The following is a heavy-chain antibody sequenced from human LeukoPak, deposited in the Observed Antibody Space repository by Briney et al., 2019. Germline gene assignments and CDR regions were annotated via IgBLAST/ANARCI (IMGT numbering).Heavy chain of an antibody. D-gene: IGHD1-7*01. Sequence: ASVKVSCKASGYTFTSYDINWVRQATGQGLEWMGWMNPNSGNTGYAQKFQGRVTMTRNTSISTAYMELSSLRSEDTAMYYCARANNWNYALGYWGQGTLVTVSS. CDR1: GYTFTSYD. V-gene: IGHV1-8*01. J-gene: IGHJ4*02. CDR3: ARANNWNYALGY. CDR2: MNPNSGNT.